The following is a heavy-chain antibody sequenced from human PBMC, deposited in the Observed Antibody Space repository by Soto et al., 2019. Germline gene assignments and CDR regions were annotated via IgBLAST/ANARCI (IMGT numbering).Heavy chain of an antibody. CDR3: AREAGVVGPTKDAFDV. Sequence: QVQLVESGGGVVQPGRSLTLSCAASGFSFSSYSIHWVRQGPGKGLEWVADISNDGSRKYYADSVKGRFTVSRDNSKNTLFMQMSSLRPDDTAVYYCAREAGVVGPTKDAFDVWGQGTMVTVSS. CDR1: GFSFSSYS. J-gene: IGHJ3*01. V-gene: IGHV3-30-3*01. CDR2: ISNDGSRK. D-gene: IGHD1-26*01.